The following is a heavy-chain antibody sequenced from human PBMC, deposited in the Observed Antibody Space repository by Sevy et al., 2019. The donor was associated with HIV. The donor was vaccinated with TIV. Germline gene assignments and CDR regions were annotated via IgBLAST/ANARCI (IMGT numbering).Heavy chain of an antibody. V-gene: IGHV3-23*01. CDR1: GFSFDSYG. J-gene: IGHJ6*03. D-gene: IGHD3-22*01. CDR2: ISGSGTRT. Sequence: GESLKISCAVSGFSFDSYGMTWVRQAPGKGLEWVSGISGSGTRTYYADSVKGRFSISRDNSKNRLYLQMNSLRSEDTATYECGKGGGGHYDPDEIGYYFYYYNMDVWGKGTTVTVSS. CDR3: GKGGGGHYDPDEIGYYFYYYNMDV.